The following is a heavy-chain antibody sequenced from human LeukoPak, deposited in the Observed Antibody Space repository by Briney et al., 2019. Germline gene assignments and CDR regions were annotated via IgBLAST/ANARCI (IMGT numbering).Heavy chain of an antibody. CDR1: GEPFNGYY. D-gene: IGHD6-6*01. CDR3: ARHRKSARNYLYYYMDV. CDR2: INHSGST. V-gene: IGHV4-34*01. J-gene: IGHJ6*03. Sequence: SETLSLTCAVYGEPFNGYYWNWIRQSPGKGLEWIGEINHSGSTNYNPSLKSRVIISVDTSKNQFSLNLTSVTAADTALYYCARHRKSARNYLYYYMDVWGKGTTVTVSS.